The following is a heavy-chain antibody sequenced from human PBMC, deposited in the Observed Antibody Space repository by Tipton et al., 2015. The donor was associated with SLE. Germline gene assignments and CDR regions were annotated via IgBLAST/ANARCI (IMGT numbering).Heavy chain of an antibody. D-gene: IGHD3-10*01. CDR3: ARGVWFGELSYDT. CDR1: GGSIRDYY. V-gene: IGHV4-59*08. Sequence: TLSLTCTVSGGSIRDYYWSWIRQPPGKTLEWIGYVYDSGTTKYNPSLKSRVTISVDTSKNQFSLKLNSVTAADTAVYYCARGVWFGELSYDTWGQGARVTVSS. CDR2: VYDSGTT. J-gene: IGHJ5*02.